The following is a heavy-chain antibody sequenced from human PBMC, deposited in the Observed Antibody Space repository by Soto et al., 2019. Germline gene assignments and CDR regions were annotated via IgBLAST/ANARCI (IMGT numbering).Heavy chain of an antibody. CDR3: ARDTGYDHDAFDI. Sequence: QVQLVQSGAEVKKPGASVKVSCKASGYSFITSYYMHWVRQATGQGLEWMGIINPTGSMTKYSQRFQGRLTMTRDTSTSTDYMELTTLTSEDTAVYFCARDTGYDHDAFDIWGQGTMVTVSS. D-gene: IGHD5-12*01. CDR2: INPTGSMT. CDR1: GYSFITSYY. V-gene: IGHV1-46*01. J-gene: IGHJ3*02.